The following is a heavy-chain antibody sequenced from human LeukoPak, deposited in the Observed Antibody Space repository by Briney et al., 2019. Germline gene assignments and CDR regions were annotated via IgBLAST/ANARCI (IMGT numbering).Heavy chain of an antibody. CDR3: ARDMGRYSGYDYDY. J-gene: IGHJ4*02. Sequence: ASVKVSCKTSGCTFTDYYLHWVRQAPGQGLEWVGWIHPNTGATHHAQKFQGRLTMTRDTSISTVYMELTRLRSDDTAVYYCARDMGRYSGYDYDYWGQGTLVTASS. CDR1: GCTFTDYY. D-gene: IGHD5-12*01. CDR2: IHPNTGAT. V-gene: IGHV1-2*02.